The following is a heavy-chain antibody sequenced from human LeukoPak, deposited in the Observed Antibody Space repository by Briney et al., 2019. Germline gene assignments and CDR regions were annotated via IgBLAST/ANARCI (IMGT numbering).Heavy chain of an antibody. V-gene: IGHV4-59*12. CDR2: IHYSGST. D-gene: IGHD3-16*01. CDR3: ARLGALHDAFDV. J-gene: IGHJ3*01. CDR1: GDSITSYY. Sequence: PSETLSLTCTVSGDSITSYYWSWIRQPPGKGLEWIGNIHYSGSTKYNPSLKSRVTISVDTFKNQFSLRVTSLTAADTAVYYCARLGALHDAFDVWGQGTLVTVSS.